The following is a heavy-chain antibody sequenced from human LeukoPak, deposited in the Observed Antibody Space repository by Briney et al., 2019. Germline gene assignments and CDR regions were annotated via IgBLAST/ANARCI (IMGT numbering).Heavy chain of an antibody. Sequence: SGTLSLTCTVSGVSLTTYYWTWIRQPPGKGLEFIGYISYTGSTSHSPSLKSRVTISLDTSKNQFSLKLTSVTAADTAVYYCARHYCSGGSCKPDYWGQGTLVTASS. J-gene: IGHJ4*02. V-gene: IGHV4-59*08. CDR2: ISYTGST. CDR3: ARHYCSGGSCKPDY. CDR1: GVSLTTYY. D-gene: IGHD2-15*01.